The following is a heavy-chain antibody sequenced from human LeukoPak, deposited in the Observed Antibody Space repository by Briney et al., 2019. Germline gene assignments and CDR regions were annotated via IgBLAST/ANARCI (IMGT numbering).Heavy chain of an antibody. V-gene: IGHV3-53*01. CDR3: AREMYSGMYNDAFDI. Sequence: PGGSLRLSCAASGFTVSSNYMSWVRQAHGKGLERVSVIRSDSSTNHADSVKGRFTISRDNSKNTLYLQMNNLRAEDTAMYYCAREMYSGMYNDAFDIWGQGTKVTVSS. D-gene: IGHD1-26*01. J-gene: IGHJ3*02. CDR2: IRSDSST. CDR1: GFTVSSNY.